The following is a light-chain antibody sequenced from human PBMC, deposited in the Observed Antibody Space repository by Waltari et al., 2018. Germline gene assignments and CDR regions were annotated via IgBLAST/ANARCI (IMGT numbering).Light chain of an antibody. CDR3: CSRAGTYTLV. Sequence: QSALTQPRSVSGSPGQSVTISCTGTSSDVGAYNPVTWYHHHPGKAPKLMLYDVIKRPSGVPDRFSGSKSGNTASLTISGLQAEDEADYYCCSRAGTYTLVFGGGTKLTVL. J-gene: IGLJ2*01. V-gene: IGLV2-11*01. CDR2: DVI. CDR1: SSDVGAYNP.